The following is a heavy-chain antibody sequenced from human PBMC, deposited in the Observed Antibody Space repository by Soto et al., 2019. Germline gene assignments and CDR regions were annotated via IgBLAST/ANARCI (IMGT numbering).Heavy chain of an antibody. J-gene: IGHJ4*02. CDR2: IYYSGST. CDR3: ARGITIFGVVMGSYFDY. Sequence: QVQLQESGPGLVKPSQTLSLTCTVSGGSISSGGYYWSWIRQHPGKGLEWIGYIYYSGSTYYNPSLKSRVTISVDTSKNQFSLKLSSVTATDTAVYYCARGITIFGVVMGSYFDYWGQGTLVTVSS. V-gene: IGHV4-31*03. CDR1: GGSISSGGYY. D-gene: IGHD3-3*01.